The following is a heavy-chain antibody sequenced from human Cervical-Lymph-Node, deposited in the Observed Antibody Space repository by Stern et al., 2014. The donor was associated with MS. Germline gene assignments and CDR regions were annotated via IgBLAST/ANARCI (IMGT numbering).Heavy chain of an antibody. V-gene: IGHV5-51*01. J-gene: IGHJ6*02. CDR3: ARFSSSLHYYYYGMDV. D-gene: IGHD6-6*01. CDR2: IYPGDSDT. CDR1: GYSFTSYW. Sequence: EVQLVQSGAEVKKPGESLKISCKGSGYSFTSYWIGWVRQMPGKGLERMGIIYPGDSDTRSSPSFQGQATIPADKSISTASLQWSSLKASDTAMYYCARFSSSLHYYYYGMDVWGQGTTVTVSS.